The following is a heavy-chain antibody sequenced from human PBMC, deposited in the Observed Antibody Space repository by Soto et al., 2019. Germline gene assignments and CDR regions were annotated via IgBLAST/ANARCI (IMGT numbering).Heavy chain of an antibody. D-gene: IGHD4-17*01. V-gene: IGHV3-21*01. CDR1: GFTFSSYS. CDR2: ISSSSSYI. CDR3: ARDLTNDRYGDYGNYGMDV. Sequence: EVQLVESGGGLVKPGGSLRLSCAASGFTFSSYSMNWVRQAPGKGLEWVSSISSSSSYIYYADSVKGRFTISRDNAKNSLYLQMNSLRAEDTAVYYCARDLTNDRYGDYGNYGMDVWGQGTTVTVSS. J-gene: IGHJ6*02.